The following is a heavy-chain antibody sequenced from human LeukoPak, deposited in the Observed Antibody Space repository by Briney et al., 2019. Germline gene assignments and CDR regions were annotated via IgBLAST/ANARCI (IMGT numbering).Heavy chain of an antibody. CDR1: GGPFSGYY. D-gene: IGHD2-15*01. V-gene: IGHV4-34*01. CDR3: ARVSHVVVAATGVYGMDV. Sequence: SETLSLTCAVYGGPFSGYYWSWIRQPPGKGLEWIGEINHSGSTNYNPSLKSRVTISVDTSKNQFSLKLSSVTAADTAVYCCARVSHVVVAATGVYGMDVWGQGTTVTVSS. J-gene: IGHJ6*02. CDR2: INHSGST.